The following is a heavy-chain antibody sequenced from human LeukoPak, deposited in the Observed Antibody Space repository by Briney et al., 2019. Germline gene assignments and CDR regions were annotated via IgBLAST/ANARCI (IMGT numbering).Heavy chain of an antibody. Sequence: GGSLRLSCAASGFTFSDYYMGWIRQAPGKGLEWVSYISSSGSTIYYADSVKGRFTISRDNSKNTLYLQMNSLRAEDTAVYYCAKASMRLDYWGQGTLVTVSS. CDR1: GFTFSDYY. J-gene: IGHJ4*02. D-gene: IGHD6-25*01. CDR2: ISSSGSTI. CDR3: AKASMRLDY. V-gene: IGHV3-11*01.